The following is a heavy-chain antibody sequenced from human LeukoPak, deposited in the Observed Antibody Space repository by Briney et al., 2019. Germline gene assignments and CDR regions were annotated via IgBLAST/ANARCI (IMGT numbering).Heavy chain of an antibody. CDR3: AKREGPMSGSYDYFDP. J-gene: IGHJ5*02. CDR2: IHSNGYT. CDR1: GGSLNGYY. V-gene: IGHV4-4*09. D-gene: IGHD1-26*01. Sequence: SETLSLPCTVSGGSLNGYYWSWIRQPPGQGLGWVSYIHSNGYTNYNPSLKSRVTISVDTSNNQFSLKVTSVTAADTAMYYCAKREGPMSGSYDYFDPWGQGTLVTVS.